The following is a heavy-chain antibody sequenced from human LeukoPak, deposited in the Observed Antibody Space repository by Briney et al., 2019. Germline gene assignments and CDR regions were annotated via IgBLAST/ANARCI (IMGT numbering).Heavy chain of an antibody. J-gene: IGHJ6*04. CDR3: AKDRVYCSGGSCPPDYGMDV. CDR1: GFIFSKAW. Sequence: GGSLRLSCAASGFIFSKAWMAWVRQAPGKGLEWVSAISGSGGSTYYADSVKGRFTISRDNSKNTLYLQMNSLRAEDTAVYYCAKDRVYCSGGSCPPDYGMDVWGKGTTVTVSS. V-gene: IGHV3-23*01. D-gene: IGHD2-15*01. CDR2: ISGSGGST.